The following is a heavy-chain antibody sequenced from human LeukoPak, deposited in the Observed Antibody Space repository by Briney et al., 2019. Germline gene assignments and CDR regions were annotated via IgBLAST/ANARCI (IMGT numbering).Heavy chain of an antibody. D-gene: IGHD5-18*01. Sequence: ASVKVSCKASGGTFSSYAISWVRQAPGQGLEWMGGIIPIFGTANYPQKFQGRVTITADESTSTAYMELSSLRSEDTAVYYCASYNGYSYGYAYYYYGMDVWGQGTTVTVSS. CDR3: ASYNGYSYGYAYYYYGMDV. CDR2: IIPIFGTA. CDR1: GGTFSSYA. J-gene: IGHJ6*02. V-gene: IGHV1-69*13.